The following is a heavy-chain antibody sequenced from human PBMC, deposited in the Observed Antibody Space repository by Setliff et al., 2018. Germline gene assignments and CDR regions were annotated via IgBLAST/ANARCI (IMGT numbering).Heavy chain of an antibody. J-gene: IGHJ6*02. CDR2: IYYSGST. V-gene: IGHV4-39*07. CDR1: GGSISSSSYY. CDR3: ARVSGMGSPPYYYYYYGMDV. Sequence: SETLSLTCTVSGGSISSSSYYWGWIRQPPGKGLEWIGNIYYSGSTYYNPSLKSRVTISVDTSKNQFSLKLSSVTAADTAVYYCARVSGMGSPPYYYYYYGMDVWGQGTTVTVSS. D-gene: IGHD6-25*01.